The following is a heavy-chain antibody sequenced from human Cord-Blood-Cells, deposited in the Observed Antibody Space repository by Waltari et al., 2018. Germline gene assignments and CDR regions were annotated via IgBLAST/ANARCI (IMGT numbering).Heavy chain of an antibody. D-gene: IGHD1-26*01. CDR3: ARLGIVGATTYYFDY. CDR1: GGSFSGYY. CDR2: INHSVST. Sequence: QVQLQQWGAGLLKPSETLSLTCAVYGGSFSGYYWSWIRQTPGKGLEWIGEINHSVSTNYNPSLKSRVTISVDTSKNQFSLKLSSVTAADTAVYYCARLGIVGATTYYFDYWGQGTLVTVSS. V-gene: IGHV4-34*01. J-gene: IGHJ4*02.